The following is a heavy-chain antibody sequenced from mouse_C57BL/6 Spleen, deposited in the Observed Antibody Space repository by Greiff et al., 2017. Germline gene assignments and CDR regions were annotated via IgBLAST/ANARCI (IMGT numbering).Heavy chain of an antibody. D-gene: IGHD4-1*01. CDR1: GYTFTSYW. J-gene: IGHJ3*01. Sequence: VQLQQPGAELVKPGASVKMSCKASGYTFTSYWITWVKQRPGQGLEWIGDIYPGSGSTNYNEKFKSKATLTVDTSSSTAYLQLSSLTSEDSAVXYCARTNCVYGGGWFAYWGQGTLVTVSA. CDR2: IYPGSGST. CDR3: ARTNCVYGGGWFAY. V-gene: IGHV1-55*01.